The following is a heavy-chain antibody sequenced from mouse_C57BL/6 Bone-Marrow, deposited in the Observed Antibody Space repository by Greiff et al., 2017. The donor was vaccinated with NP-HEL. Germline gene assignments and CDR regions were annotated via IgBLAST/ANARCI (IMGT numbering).Heavy chain of an antibody. V-gene: IGHV1-81*01. Sequence: VQLQQSGAELARPGASVKLSCKASGYTFTSYGISWVKQRTGQGLEWIGEIYPRSGNTYYNEKFKGKATLTADKSSSTAYMELRRLTSDDSAVYFCARVYYDYLYYAMDYWGQGTSVTVSS. J-gene: IGHJ4*01. CDR1: GYTFTSYG. D-gene: IGHD2-4*01. CDR2: IYPRSGNT. CDR3: ARVYYDYLYYAMDY.